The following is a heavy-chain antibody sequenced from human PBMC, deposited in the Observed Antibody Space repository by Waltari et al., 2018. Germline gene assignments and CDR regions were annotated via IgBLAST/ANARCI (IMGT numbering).Heavy chain of an antibody. J-gene: IGHJ4*02. CDR2: IDPSGGSK. CDR1: GYTFTSYY. CDR3: ARVRIAVAGNLYYFDS. V-gene: IGHV1-46*01. Sequence: QVQLVQSGAAVKQPGASVKVSCKASGYTFTSYYVHWVRQAPGQGLEWMGIIDPSGGSKSYAKKFQGRVTLTRETSTSTVYMELSSLRSEDTAAYYCARVRIAVAGNLYYFDSWGQGTLVTVSS. D-gene: IGHD6-19*01.